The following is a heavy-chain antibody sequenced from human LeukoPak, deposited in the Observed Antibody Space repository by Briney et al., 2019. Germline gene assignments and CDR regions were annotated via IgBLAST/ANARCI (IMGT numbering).Heavy chain of an antibody. J-gene: IGHJ4*02. Sequence: SETLSLTCTVSGGSISSYYWSWIRQPPGKGLEWIGYIYYSGSTNYNPSLKSRVTISIETSKNQISLRLNSVTAADTAIYYRAKSGGYGLIDYWGQGTLVTVSS. CDR2: IYYSGST. V-gene: IGHV4-59*08. CDR3: AKSGGYGLIDY. D-gene: IGHD1-26*01. CDR1: GGSISSYY.